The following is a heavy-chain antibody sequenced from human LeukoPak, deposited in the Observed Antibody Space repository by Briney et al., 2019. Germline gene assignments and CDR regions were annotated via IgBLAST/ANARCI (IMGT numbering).Heavy chain of an antibody. V-gene: IGHV3-23*01. CDR2: ITASGGNT. CDR1: GFTFSSYA. D-gene: IGHD5-18*01. Sequence: GGSLRLSCAASGFTFSSYAMGWVRQAPGKGLGWVSAITASGGNTYYADSVKGRFTISRDNSKNTLYLQENSLRAEDTAVYYCAKGNGYSYGRYYFDYWGQGTLVTVSS. CDR3: AKGNGYSYGRYYFDY. J-gene: IGHJ4*02.